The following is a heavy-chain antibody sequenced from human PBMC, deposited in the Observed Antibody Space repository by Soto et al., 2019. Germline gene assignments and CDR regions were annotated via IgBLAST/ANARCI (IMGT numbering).Heavy chain of an antibody. CDR2: ISYDGSNK. CDR1: GFTFSSYG. Sequence: GGSLRLSCAASGFTFSSYGMHWVRQAPGKGLEWVAVISYDGSNKYYADSVKGRFTISRDNSKNTLYLQMNSLRAEDTAVYYCAKGGDENYFDYWGQGTLVTVSS. CDR3: AKGGDENYFDY. V-gene: IGHV3-30*18. J-gene: IGHJ4*02.